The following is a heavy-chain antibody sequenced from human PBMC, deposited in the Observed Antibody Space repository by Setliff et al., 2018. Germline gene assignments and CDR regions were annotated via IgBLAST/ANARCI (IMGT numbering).Heavy chain of an antibody. CDR3: ARSPPNRGSGSGWYGDF. CDR2: ISGSTDNT. CDR1: GGTFSNIG. D-gene: IGHD6-19*01. V-gene: IGHV1-18*01. Sequence: GASVKVSCKASGGTFSNIGISWVRQAPGQGLEWMGWISGSTDNTNYAQKFRGRVTLTTDTPTSTAYMELRSLRSDDTAVYYCARSPPNRGSGSGWYGDFWGQGTLVTVSS. J-gene: IGHJ4*02.